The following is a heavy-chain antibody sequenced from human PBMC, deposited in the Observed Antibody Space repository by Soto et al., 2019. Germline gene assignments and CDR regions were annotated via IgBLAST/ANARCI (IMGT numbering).Heavy chain of an antibody. Sequence: GASVKVSCKASGGTFSSYAISWVRQAPGQGLEWMGGIIPIFGTANYAQKFQERVTITRDMSTSTAYMELSSLRSEDTAVYYCAADLWFGELFGYWGQGTLVTVSS. V-gene: IGHV1-69*05. CDR3: AADLWFGELFGY. CDR2: IIPIFGTA. CDR1: GGTFSSYA. D-gene: IGHD3-10*01. J-gene: IGHJ4*02.